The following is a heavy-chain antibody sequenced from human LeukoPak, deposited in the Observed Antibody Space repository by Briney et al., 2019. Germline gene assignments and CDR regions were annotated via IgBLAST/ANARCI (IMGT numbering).Heavy chain of an antibody. D-gene: IGHD2-15*01. V-gene: IGHV5-51*01. Sequence: GESLKISCKGSGYRFNSYRIAWVRQRPGGGLEWMWTIFSGDSETRYSPAFQDQVTISADKSIDTAYLQWSSLKASDTAIYYCARRGVWGNVVGSTWYYFDLWGQGTLVTVSS. CDR3: ARRGVWGNVVGSTWYYFDL. CDR2: IFSGDSET. J-gene: IGHJ4*02. CDR1: GYRFNSYR.